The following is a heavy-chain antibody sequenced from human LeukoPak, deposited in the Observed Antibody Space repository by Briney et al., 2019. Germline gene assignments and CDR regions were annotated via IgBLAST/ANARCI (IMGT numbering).Heavy chain of an antibody. CDR1: GYTFTGYY. J-gene: IGHJ6*03. CDR2: INPNSGGT. Sequence: AASVKVSCKASGYTFTGYYMHWVRQAPGQGLEWMGWINPNSGGTNYAQKFQGRVTMTRDTSISTAYMELSRLRSDDTAVYYCARLYYESSTYYYYYMDVWGKGTTVTVSS. D-gene: IGHD3-22*01. CDR3: ARLYYESSTYYYYYMDV. V-gene: IGHV1-2*02.